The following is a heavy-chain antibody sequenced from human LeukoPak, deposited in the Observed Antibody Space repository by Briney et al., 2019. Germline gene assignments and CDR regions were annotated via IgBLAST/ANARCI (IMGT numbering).Heavy chain of an antibody. D-gene: IGHD3-10*01. CDR1: GGSISSGGYS. CDR3: ARGAVRGVIDY. Sequence: SETLSLTCAVSGGSISSGGYSWSWIRQPPGKGLEWIGYIYHSGSTYYNPSLKSRVTISVDRSKNQFSLKPSSVTAADTAVYYCARGAVRGVIDYWGQGTLVTVSS. V-gene: IGHV4-30-2*01. CDR2: IYHSGST. J-gene: IGHJ4*02.